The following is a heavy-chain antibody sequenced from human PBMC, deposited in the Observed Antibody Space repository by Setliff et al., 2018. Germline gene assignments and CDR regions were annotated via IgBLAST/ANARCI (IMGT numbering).Heavy chain of an antibody. CDR3: ARAPSVELVTIRTNSWFTY. CDR1: GGTFSSYA. CDR2: ISVYNGDT. D-gene: IGHD5-18*01. Sequence: ASVKVSCKASGGTFSSYAISWVRQAPGQGLEWMGWISVYNGDTNYAQKFQGRVTLTTDTSTSTAYMELRSLTSDDSAFYYCARAPSVELVTIRTNSWFTYWGQGTLVTVSS. J-gene: IGHJ4*02. V-gene: IGHV1-18*01.